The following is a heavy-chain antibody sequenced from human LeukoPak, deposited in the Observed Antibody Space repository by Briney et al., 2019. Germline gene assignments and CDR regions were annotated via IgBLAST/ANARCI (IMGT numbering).Heavy chain of an antibody. Sequence: ASVKVSCKASGYTFTSYSMHWVRQAPGQGLEWMGIINPSGGSTSCAQKFQGRVTMTRDMSTSTVYMELSSLRSEDTAVYYCARRYLYYFDYWGQGTLVTVSS. CDR2: INPSGGST. CDR1: GYTFTSYS. D-gene: IGHD1-14*01. V-gene: IGHV1-46*01. J-gene: IGHJ4*02. CDR3: ARRYLYYFDY.